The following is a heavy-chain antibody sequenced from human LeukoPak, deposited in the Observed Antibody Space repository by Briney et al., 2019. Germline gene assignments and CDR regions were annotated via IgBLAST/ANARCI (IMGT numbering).Heavy chain of an antibody. CDR3: AVKLDPTFYYFDY. V-gene: IGHV1-69*13. CDR2: IVPIFGTA. J-gene: IGHJ4*02. Sequence: SVKVSCKASGGTFSSYAISWVRQAPGQGLEWMGGIVPIFGTANYAQKFQGRVTITADESTSTAYMELSSLRSEDTAVYYCAVKLDPTFYYFDYWGQGTLVTVSS. CDR1: GGTFSSYA. D-gene: IGHD6-6*01.